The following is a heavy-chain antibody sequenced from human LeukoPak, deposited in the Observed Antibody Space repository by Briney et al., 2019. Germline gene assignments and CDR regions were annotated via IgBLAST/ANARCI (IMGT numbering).Heavy chain of an antibody. D-gene: IGHD3-10*01. CDR3: ARDSSSGFDY. V-gene: IGHV3-33*01. Sequence: GRSLRLSCAASGFTFSSYGMHGVSQAPGKGLEWVVVIWYDGSNKYYADSVKGRFTISRDNSKNTLYLQMNSLRAEDTAVYYCARDSSSGFDYWGQGTLVTVSS. J-gene: IGHJ4*02. CDR1: GFTFSSYG. CDR2: IWYDGSNK.